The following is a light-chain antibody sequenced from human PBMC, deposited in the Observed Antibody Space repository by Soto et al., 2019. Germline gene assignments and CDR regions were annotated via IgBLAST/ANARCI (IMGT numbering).Light chain of an antibody. CDR1: QTISSGY. Sequence: FTQSPDTLSLYPGERATLSCRASQTISSGYLAWYQQRPGQAPRLLIYAASRSATGIPDRFIGRGSGTDFTVNVRTLEPEAFAVYYCQLFGNPRPCGQGTKVDI. J-gene: IGKJ1*01. CDR2: AAS. V-gene: IGKV3-20*01. CDR3: QLFGNPRP.